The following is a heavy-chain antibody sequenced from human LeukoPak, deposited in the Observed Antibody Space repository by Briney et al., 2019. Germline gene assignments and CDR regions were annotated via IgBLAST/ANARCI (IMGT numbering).Heavy chain of an antibody. CDR3: AKSNYYGSGRPDY. CDR2: ISGSGGST. Sequence: GGSLRLSCAASGFTVSNTYMSWVRQAPGKGLEWVSAISGSGGSTYYADSVKGRFTISRDNSKNTLYLQMNSLRAEDAAVYYCAKSNYYGSGRPDYWGQGTLVTVSS. V-gene: IGHV3-23*01. D-gene: IGHD3-10*01. J-gene: IGHJ4*02. CDR1: GFTVSNTY.